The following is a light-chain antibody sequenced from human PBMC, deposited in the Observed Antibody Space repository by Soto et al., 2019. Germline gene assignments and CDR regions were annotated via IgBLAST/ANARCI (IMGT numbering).Light chain of an antibody. CDR2: NNN. CDR1: SSNSGSNT. V-gene: IGLV1-44*01. J-gene: IGLJ1*01. CDR3: AAWVDSLNGLV. Sequence: QSVLTQTPSASGTPGQRVTISCSGSSSNSGSNTVNWYQQLPGTAPILLINNNNQRPSGVPDRFSGSKSGTSVSLAISGLLSDDKADYYCAAWVDSLNGLVIGTGTRLTV.